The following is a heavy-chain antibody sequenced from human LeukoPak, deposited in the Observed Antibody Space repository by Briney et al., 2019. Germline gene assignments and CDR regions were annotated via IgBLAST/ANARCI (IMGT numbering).Heavy chain of an antibody. CDR2: INEDGSII. CDR3: VRDLILVWTPGDDFDY. CDR1: GVTFSSYW. J-gene: IGHJ4*02. D-gene: IGHD2-8*01. V-gene: IGHV3-74*01. Sequence: GGSLRLSCSASGVTFSSYWMHWVRQAPGKELEWFSRINEDGSIITYADSVKGRFTISRDNAKNTLYLQMNSLRAEDTAVYYCVRDLILVWTPGDDFDYWGQGTLVTVSS.